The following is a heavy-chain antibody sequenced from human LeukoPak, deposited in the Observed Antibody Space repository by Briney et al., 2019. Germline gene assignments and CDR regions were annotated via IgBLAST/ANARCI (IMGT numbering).Heavy chain of an antibody. CDR3: ARDRYSSSGGSVGDY. CDR2: INPNSGGT. V-gene: IGHV1-2*02. CDR1: GYTFTGYY. J-gene: IGHJ4*02. Sequence: ASVKVSCKASGYTFTGYYMHWVRQAPGQGLEWMGWINPNSGGTNYAQKFQGRVTMTRDTSISTAYMELRRLRSDDTAVYYCARDRYSSSGGSVGDYWGQGTLVTASS. D-gene: IGHD6-6*01.